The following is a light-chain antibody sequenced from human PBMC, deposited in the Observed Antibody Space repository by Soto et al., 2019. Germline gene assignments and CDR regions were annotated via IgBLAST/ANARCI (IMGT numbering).Light chain of an antibody. CDR1: NSNIGSNT. J-gene: IGLJ2*01. V-gene: IGLV1-44*01. CDR3: ATWDDSLNGVV. CDR2: NNN. Sequence: QSVLTQPPSASGTPGQRVTISCSGSNSNIGSNTVNWYQQVPGTAPELLIYNNNQRPSGVPDRFSGSESGTSASLAISGLQSEDEADYYCATWDDSLNGVVFGGGTKLTVL.